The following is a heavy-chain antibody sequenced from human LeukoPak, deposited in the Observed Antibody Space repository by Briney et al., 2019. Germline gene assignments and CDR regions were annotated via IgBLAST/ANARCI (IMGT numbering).Heavy chain of an antibody. CDR1: GFPVSSNY. D-gene: IGHD6-19*01. CDR3: ARGYGSGWYRGYYFDY. CDR2: ISSSSSYI. Sequence: GGSLRLSCAASGFPVSSNYMNWVRQAPGKGLEWVSSISSSSSYIYYADSVKGRFTISRDNAKNSLYLQMNSLRAEDTAVYYCARGYGSGWYRGYYFDYWGQGTLVTVSS. J-gene: IGHJ4*02. V-gene: IGHV3-21*01.